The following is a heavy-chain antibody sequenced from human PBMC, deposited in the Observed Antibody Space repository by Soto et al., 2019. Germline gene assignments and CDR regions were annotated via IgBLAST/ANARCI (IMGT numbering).Heavy chain of an antibody. CDR2: IYYSGST. Sequence: QVQLQESGPGLVKPSQTLSLTCTVSGGSISSGDYYWSWIRQPPGKGLEWIGYIYYSGSTDYNPYRNLRGXXPXDXXEHQLSPQLSSVTAADTAVYYCACAFAPPYGWFARWGQGTLVTVSS. CDR1: GGSISSGDYY. CDR3: ACAFAPPYGWFAR. J-gene: IGHJ5*02. V-gene: IGHV4-30-4*01. D-gene: IGHD3-3*02.